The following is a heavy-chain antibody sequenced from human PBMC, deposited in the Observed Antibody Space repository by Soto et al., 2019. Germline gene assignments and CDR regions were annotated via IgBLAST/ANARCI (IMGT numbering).Heavy chain of an antibody. D-gene: IGHD3-22*01. Sequence: EVQLLESGGGLVQPGGSLRLSCAASGFTFSSYAMSWVRQAPWKGLEWVSAISGSGGSTYYADSVKGRFTISRDNSKNTLYLQMNSLRAEDTAVYYCAKDLLITTIVVVPDAFDIWGQGTMVTVSS. CDR1: GFTFSSYA. V-gene: IGHV3-23*01. J-gene: IGHJ3*02. CDR2: ISGSGGST. CDR3: AKDLLITTIVVVPDAFDI.